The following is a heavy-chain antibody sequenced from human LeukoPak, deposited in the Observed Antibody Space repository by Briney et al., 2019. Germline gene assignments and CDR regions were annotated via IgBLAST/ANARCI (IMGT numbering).Heavy chain of an antibody. V-gene: IGHV1-8*01. D-gene: IGHD1-1*01. CDR2: MNPNSGNT. J-gene: IGHJ5*02. CDR3: ATEGTGTATNWFDP. CDR1: GYTFTSYD. Sequence: GASVKVSRKASGYTFTSYDINWVRQATGQGLEWMGWMNPNSGNTGYAQKFQGRVTMTRNTSISTAYMELSSLRSEDTAVYYCATEGTGTATNWFDPWGQGTLVTVSS.